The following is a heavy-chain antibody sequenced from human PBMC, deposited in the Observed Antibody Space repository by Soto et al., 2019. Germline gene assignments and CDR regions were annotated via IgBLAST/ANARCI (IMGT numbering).Heavy chain of an antibody. D-gene: IGHD1-7*01. Sequence: QVQMVESGGGVVQPGGSLRLSRAASGFTVSRHGMHWVRQAPGKGLEWVAVIWYDGSNRYYADSVKGRFTISKDNSKNTLYLEMNTLRPEDTAIYYCAAATTWNFHFPYWGQGTQVTVSS. CDR1: GFTVSRHG. J-gene: IGHJ4*02. V-gene: IGHV3-33*01. CDR3: AAATTWNFHFPY. CDR2: IWYDGSNR.